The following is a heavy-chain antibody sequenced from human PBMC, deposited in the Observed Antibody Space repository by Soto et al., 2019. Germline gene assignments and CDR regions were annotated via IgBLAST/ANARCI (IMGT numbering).Heavy chain of an antibody. D-gene: IGHD2-2*01. CDR3: ARDIGSYAYAEGY. V-gene: IGHV4-4*07. J-gene: IGHJ4*02. CDR2: VYSSGTT. CDR1: GGSINSYW. Sequence: SETLSLTCSVSGGSINSYWWSWIRRPAGKGLEWIGRVYSSGTTDYNPSLNSRATMSVETSKNQFSLKLTSVTAADTAVYYCARDIGSYAYAEGYWGQGIQVTVSS.